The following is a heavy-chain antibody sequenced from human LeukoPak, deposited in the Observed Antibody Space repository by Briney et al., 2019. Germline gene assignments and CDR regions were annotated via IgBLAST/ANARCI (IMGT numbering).Heavy chain of an antibody. CDR2: IKQDGSEK. V-gene: IGHV3-7*01. CDR1: GFTFSSYW. Sequence: GGSLRLSCAASGFTFSSYWMSWVRQAPGQGLEWVANIKQDGSEKYYVDSVKGRFTISRDNAKNSLYLQMNSLRAEDTAVYYCARMNYISSGWGAPFDYWGQGTLVTVSS. J-gene: IGHJ4*02. CDR3: ARMNYISSGWGAPFDY. D-gene: IGHD1-7*01.